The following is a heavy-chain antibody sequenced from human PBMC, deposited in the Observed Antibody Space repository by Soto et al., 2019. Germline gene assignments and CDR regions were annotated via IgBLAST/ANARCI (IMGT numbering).Heavy chain of an antibody. CDR2: IYYSGNT. CDR3: ARQCYFGSGSSYNRPFDF. V-gene: IGHV4-39*01. CDR1: GGSISSSSYY. D-gene: IGHD3-10*01. Sequence: SETLSLTCTVSGGSISSSSYYWGWIRQPPGKGLEWIGSIYYSGNTYYNPSLKSRVTISVDTAKNQFSLKLSSVTAADTALYYCARQCYFGSGSSYNRPFDFWGQGTLVTVS. J-gene: IGHJ4*02.